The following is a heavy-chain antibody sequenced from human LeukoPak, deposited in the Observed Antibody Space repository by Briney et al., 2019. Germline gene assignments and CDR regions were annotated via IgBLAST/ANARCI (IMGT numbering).Heavy chain of an antibody. Sequence: PGGSLRLSCAASGFTVTSNYISWVRQAPGKGLEWVSYISSSGSTIYYADSVKGRFTISRDNAKNSLYLQMNSLRAEDTAVYYCARDVAARPFDYWGQGTLVTVSS. V-gene: IGHV3-11*04. CDR1: GFTVTSNY. CDR2: ISSSGSTI. D-gene: IGHD6-13*01. CDR3: ARDVAARPFDY. J-gene: IGHJ4*02.